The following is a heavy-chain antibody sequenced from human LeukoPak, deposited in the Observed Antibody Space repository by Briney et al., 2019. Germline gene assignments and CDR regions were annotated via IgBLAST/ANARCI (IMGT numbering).Heavy chain of an antibody. CDR2: IYYSGST. D-gene: IGHD6-19*01. V-gene: IGHV4-59*01. CDR3: ATSGYSSGWYYFDY. CDR1: GGSISSYY. J-gene: IGHJ4*02. Sequence: SETLSLTCTVSGGSISSYYWSWIRQPPGKGLEWIGYIYYSGSTNYNPSLKSRVTISVDTSKNQFSLKLSSVTAADTAVYYCATSGYSSGWYYFDYWGQGTLVTVSS.